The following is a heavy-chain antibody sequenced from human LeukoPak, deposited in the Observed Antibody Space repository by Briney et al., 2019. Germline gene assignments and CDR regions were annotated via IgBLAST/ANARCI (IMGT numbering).Heavy chain of an antibody. V-gene: IGHV3-33*01. D-gene: IGHD5-24*01. CDR2: IWYDGSNK. CDR3: ARAEMATSLIDY. J-gene: IGHJ4*02. CDR1: GFTFSSYG. Sequence: GGSLRLSCAASGFTFSSYGMHWIRQAPGKGLEWVALIWYDGSNKYYADSVKGRFTISRDNSKNTLHLQMNSLRAEDTAAYYCARAEMATSLIDYWGQGTLVTISS.